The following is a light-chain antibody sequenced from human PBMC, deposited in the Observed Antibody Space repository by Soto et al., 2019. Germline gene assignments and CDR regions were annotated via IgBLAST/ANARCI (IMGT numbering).Light chain of an antibody. CDR2: EIS. CDR3: MQTIELPRT. J-gene: IGKJ1*01. V-gene: IGKV2D-29*01. Sequence: DIVMTQSPLSLSVTPGQPASMSCKSSQSLLHSNGKTYLYWYLQKPGQPPQPLIYEISNRFSGVSDRFTGSGSGTDFTLKISRVEAGDLGIYYCMQTIELPRTFGQGTKVEIK. CDR1: QSLLHSNGKTY.